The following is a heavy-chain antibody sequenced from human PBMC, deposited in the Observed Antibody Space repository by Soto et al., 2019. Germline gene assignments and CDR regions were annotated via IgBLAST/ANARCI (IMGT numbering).Heavy chain of an antibody. D-gene: IGHD5-18*01. J-gene: IGHJ5*02. CDR3: ARAIGYGPFGWFDP. V-gene: IGHV4-34*01. Sequence: KPSETLSLTCAVYGGSFSGYYWSWIRQPPGKGLEWIGEINHSGSTNYNPSLKSRVTISVDTSKNQFSLKLSSVNAADTAVYYCARAIGYGPFGWFDPWGQGTLVTVSS. CDR1: GGSFSGYY. CDR2: INHSGST.